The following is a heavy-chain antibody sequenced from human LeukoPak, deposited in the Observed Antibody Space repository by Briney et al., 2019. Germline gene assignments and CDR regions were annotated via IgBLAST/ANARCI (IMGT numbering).Heavy chain of an antibody. D-gene: IGHD3-9*01. CDR2: IYASGRT. Sequence: SESLSLTCAVLSDPISSYYWNWVRQPAGKGLEWIGRIYASGRTNYNPSLKSRVTMSVDTFRNQLSLKLSSVTAADTAVYYCARGTEGRDGYYNYYYYYMDVWGKGTSVTVAS. V-gene: IGHV4-4*07. CDR3: ARGTEGRDGYYNYYYYYMDV. J-gene: IGHJ6*03. CDR1: SDPISSYY.